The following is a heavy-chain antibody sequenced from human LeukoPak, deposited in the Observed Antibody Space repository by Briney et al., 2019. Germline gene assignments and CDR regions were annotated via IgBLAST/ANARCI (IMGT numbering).Heavy chain of an antibody. D-gene: IGHD3-22*01. CDR1: GGTFSSYA. J-gene: IGHJ4*02. CDR2: IIPIFGTA. V-gene: IGHV1-69*13. CDR3: ARDTGPYYYDSSGYGY. Sequence: EASVKVSCKASGGTFSSYAISWVRQAPGQGLEWMGGIIPIFGTANYAQKFQGRVTITADESTSTAYMELSSLRSEDTAVYYCARDTGPYYYDSSGYGYWGQGTLVTVSS.